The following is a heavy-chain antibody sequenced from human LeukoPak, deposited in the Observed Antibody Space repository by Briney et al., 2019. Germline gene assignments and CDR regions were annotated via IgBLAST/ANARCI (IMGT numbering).Heavy chain of an antibody. V-gene: IGHV3-30-3*01. CDR1: GFTFSSYA. J-gene: IGHJ4*02. CDR3: ATMIFGMVIPLDY. CDR2: ISYDGSNK. Sequence: PGRSLRLSCAASGFTFSSYAMHWVRQAPGKGLEWVAVISYDGSNKYYADSVKGRFTISRDNSKNTLYLQMNSLRAEDTAVYYCATMIFGMVIPLDYWDQGSLVTVSS. D-gene: IGHD3/OR15-3a*01.